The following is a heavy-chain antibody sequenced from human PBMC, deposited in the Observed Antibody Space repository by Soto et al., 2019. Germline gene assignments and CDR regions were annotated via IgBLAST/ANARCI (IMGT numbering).Heavy chain of an antibody. CDR2: IYYSGST. CDR3: ARGRDGYNWFDP. Sequence: SETLSLTCTVSGGSISSSSYYWGWIRQPPGKGLEWIGSIYYSGSTYYNPSLKSRVTISVDTSKNQFSLKLSSVTAADTAVYYCARGRDGYNWFDPWGQGTLVTVSS. V-gene: IGHV4-39*07. J-gene: IGHJ5*02. D-gene: IGHD5-12*01. CDR1: GGSISSSSYY.